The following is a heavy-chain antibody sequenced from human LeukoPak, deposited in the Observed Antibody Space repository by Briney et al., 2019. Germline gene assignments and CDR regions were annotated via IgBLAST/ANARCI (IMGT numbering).Heavy chain of an antibody. D-gene: IGHD3-3*01. CDR3: AKGTRFLDLPFDY. Sequence: PGGSLRLSCVASGFTFSRYWMHWVSQAPGKGLVWVSRINSDGRSTSYADSAKGRFTISRDNAKNTLYLQTNSLRAEDTAVYYCAKGTRFLDLPFDYWGQGTLVTVSS. CDR2: INSDGRST. J-gene: IGHJ4*02. CDR1: GFTFSRYW. V-gene: IGHV3-74*01.